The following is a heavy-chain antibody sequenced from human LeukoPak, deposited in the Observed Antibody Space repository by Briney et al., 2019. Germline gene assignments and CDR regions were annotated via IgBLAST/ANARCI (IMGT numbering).Heavy chain of an antibody. CDR1: GFTFSSYS. V-gene: IGHV3-48*01. CDR2: ISSSSSTI. CDR3: ASYNWNYAYFDY. Sequence: GGSLRLSCAAAGFTFSSYSMNWVRQAPGKGLEGVSYISSSSSTIYYADSVKGRFTISRDNAKNSLYLQMNSLRAEDTAVYYCASYNWNYAYFDYWGQGTLVTVSS. D-gene: IGHD1-1*01. J-gene: IGHJ4*02.